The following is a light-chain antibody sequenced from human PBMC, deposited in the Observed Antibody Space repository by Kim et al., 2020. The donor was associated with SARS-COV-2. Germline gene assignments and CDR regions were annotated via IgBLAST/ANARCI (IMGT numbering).Light chain of an antibody. CDR2: SNN. CDR1: SSNIGSNT. Sequence: GHRVTISCSGSSSNIGSNTVNWYQQLPGTAPKLLIYSNNQRPSGVPDRFSGSKSGTSASLAISGLQSEDEADYYFAAWDDSLNGPVFGGGTQLTVL. V-gene: IGLV1-44*01. CDR3: AAWDDSLNGPV. J-gene: IGLJ2*01.